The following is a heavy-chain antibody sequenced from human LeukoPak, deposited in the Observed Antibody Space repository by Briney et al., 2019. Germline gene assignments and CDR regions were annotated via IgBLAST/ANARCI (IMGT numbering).Heavy chain of an antibody. D-gene: IGHD2-15*01. V-gene: IGHV4-38-2*02. CDR1: GGSISSYY. CDR3: ARDCSGGTCYAFDI. Sequence: PSETLSLTCTVSGGSISSYYWGWIRQPPGKGLEWIGSVFHSGSSYNNPSLKSRVTISIDTSKNQFSLKLSSVTATDTAVYYCARDCSGGTCYAFDIWGRGTMVTVSS. CDR2: VFHSGSS. J-gene: IGHJ3*02.